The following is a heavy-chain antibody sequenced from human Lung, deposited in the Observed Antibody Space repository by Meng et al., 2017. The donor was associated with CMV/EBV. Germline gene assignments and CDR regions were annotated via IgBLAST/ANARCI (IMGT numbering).Heavy chain of an antibody. CDR3: ARGPTYYDFWSGYYRWFDP. CDR1: FSSYA. D-gene: IGHD3-3*01. V-gene: IGHV3-30*04. Sequence: FSSYAMNWVRQAQGKGLEWVAVISYDGSNKYYADSVKGRFTISRDNSKNTLYLQMNSLRAEDTAVYYCARGPTYYDFWSGYYRWFDPWGQGTLVTVSS. CDR2: ISYDGSNK. J-gene: IGHJ5*02.